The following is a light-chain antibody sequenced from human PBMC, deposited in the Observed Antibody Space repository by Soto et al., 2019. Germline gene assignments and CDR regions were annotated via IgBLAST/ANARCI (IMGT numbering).Light chain of an antibody. V-gene: IGKV3-20*01. J-gene: IGKJ5*01. CDR3: QHFGGTTLT. CDR1: QSVSSSY. CDR2: GAS. Sequence: IVLTHSTGTLSLSPGEGATLSCRASQSVSSSYIAWYQQRPGQTPSLLIYGASTRATGIPDRFSGSGSGTHFTLTISRLEPGDFAVYYCQHFGGTTLTFGQGRRLEI.